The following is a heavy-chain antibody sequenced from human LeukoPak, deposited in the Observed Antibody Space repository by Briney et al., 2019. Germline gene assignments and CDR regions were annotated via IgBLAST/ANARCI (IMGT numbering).Heavy chain of an antibody. V-gene: IGHV1-69*13. Sequence: GASVKVSCKASGYSFTNYGISWVRQAPGQGLEWMGGIIPIFGTANYAQKFQGRVTITADESTSTAYMELSSLRSEDTAVYYCARVSGDGYKNYFDYWGQGTLVTVSS. J-gene: IGHJ4*02. CDR3: ARVSGDGYKNYFDY. CDR1: GYSFTNYG. CDR2: IIPIFGTA. D-gene: IGHD5-24*01.